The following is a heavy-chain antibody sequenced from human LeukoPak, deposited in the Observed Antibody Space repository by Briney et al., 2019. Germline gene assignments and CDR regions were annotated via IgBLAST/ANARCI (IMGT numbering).Heavy chain of an antibody. V-gene: IGHV4-4*02. J-gene: IGHJ4*02. Sequence: PSETLSLTCAVSGGSVSSGNWWSWVRQPPGKGLEWIGETHHSGATNYDPSLESRVTISVDKAQNHLSLHLNSVTAADTAVYYCARHTGHVLSNWGQGTLVTVSS. CDR3: ARHTGHVLSN. CDR1: GGSVSSGNW. D-gene: IGHD5/OR15-5a*01. CDR2: THHSGAT.